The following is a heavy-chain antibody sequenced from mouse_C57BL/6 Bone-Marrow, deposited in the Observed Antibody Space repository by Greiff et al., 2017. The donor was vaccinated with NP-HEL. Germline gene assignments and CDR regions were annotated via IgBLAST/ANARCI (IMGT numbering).Heavy chain of an antibody. CDR1: GYTFTSYW. CDR2: IDPSDSYT. D-gene: IGHD2-3*01. V-gene: IGHV1-59*01. CDR3: ARSYDGYWGWYFDV. J-gene: IGHJ1*03. Sequence: QVQLQQPGAELVRPGTSVKLSCKASGYTFTSYWMHWVKQRPGQGLEWIGVIDPSDSYTNYNQKFKGKATLTVDTSSSTAYMQLSSLTSEDSAVYYCARSYDGYWGWYFDVWGTGTTVTVSS.